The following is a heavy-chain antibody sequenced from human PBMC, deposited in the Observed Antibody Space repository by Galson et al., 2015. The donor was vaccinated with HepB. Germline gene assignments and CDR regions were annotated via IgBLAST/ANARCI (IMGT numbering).Heavy chain of an antibody. Sequence: LAQILLTQTLTLTCTFSGFPLRTSGMRVSWIGQPPGKALEWLARIDWDDETFYSTSMKTRLTISKDTTKNQVVLTMTNMDPVDTATYYCARIPDYWGQGTLVTVSS. V-gene: IGHV2-70*04. CDR3: ARIPDY. J-gene: IGHJ4*02. CDR2: IDWDDET. CDR1: GFPLRTSGMR.